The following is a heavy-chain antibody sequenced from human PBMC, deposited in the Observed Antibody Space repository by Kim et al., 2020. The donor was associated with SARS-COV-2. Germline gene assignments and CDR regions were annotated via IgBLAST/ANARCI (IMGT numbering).Heavy chain of an antibody. Sequence: GGSLRLSCAASGFTFSSYSMNWVRQAPGKGLEWVSSISSSSSYIYYAASVKGRYTISRDNAKNSLYLQMNSLRAEDTAVYYCAREIHSSSWPPHTWFDPWGQGTLVTVSS. D-gene: IGHD6-13*01. CDR3: AREIHSSSWPPHTWFDP. V-gene: IGHV3-21*01. J-gene: IGHJ5*02. CDR1: GFTFSSYS. CDR2: ISSSSSYI.